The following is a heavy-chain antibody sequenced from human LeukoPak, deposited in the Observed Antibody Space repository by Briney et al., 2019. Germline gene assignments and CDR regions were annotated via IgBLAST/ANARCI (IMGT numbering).Heavy chain of an antibody. Sequence: ASVKVSCKPSGYIFTVYSIHWMRQAPGQGLEWVGRIDPKSGVTNYAKNFQGRVTMTTDTSITTAYMDLSWLTSDDTAVYYCAVSIQAPPIPAFDYWGQGTPVIVPS. D-gene: IGHD5-24*01. J-gene: IGHJ4*02. V-gene: IGHV1-2*02. CDR2: IDPKSGVT. CDR3: AVSIQAPPIPAFDY. CDR1: GYIFTVYS.